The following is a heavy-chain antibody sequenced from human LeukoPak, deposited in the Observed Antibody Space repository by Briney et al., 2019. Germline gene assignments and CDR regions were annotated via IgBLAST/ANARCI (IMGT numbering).Heavy chain of an antibody. D-gene: IGHD6-19*01. Sequence: GASVKVSCKASGYTFTSYDINWVRQATGQGLEWMGWMNPNSGNTGYAQKFQGRVTITRNTSISTAYMELSSLRSEDTAVYYCARVPLAGLNWFDPWGQGTLVTVSS. CDR2: MNPNSGNT. CDR3: ARVPLAGLNWFDP. CDR1: GYTFTSYD. J-gene: IGHJ5*02. V-gene: IGHV1-8*03.